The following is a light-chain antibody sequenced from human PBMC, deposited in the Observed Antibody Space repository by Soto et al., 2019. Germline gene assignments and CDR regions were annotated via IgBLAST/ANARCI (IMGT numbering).Light chain of an antibody. CDR1: QSVIIN. V-gene: IGKV3-15*01. J-gene: IGKJ1*01. CDR2: GAS. Sequence: ESVLTQSPGTLSLSPGERATLSCRASQSVIINYLAWYQQKPGQAPRLLIYGASTRATGTPARFSGSGSGTEFTLTISSLQSEDFAVYYCQQYNNWPTFGQGTKVDIK. CDR3: QQYNNWPT.